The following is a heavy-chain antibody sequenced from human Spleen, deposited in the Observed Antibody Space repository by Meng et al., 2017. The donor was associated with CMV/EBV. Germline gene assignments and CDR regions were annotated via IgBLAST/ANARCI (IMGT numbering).Heavy chain of an antibody. CDR3: ARERGWYGLPWY. J-gene: IGHJ4*02. D-gene: IGHD6-19*01. V-gene: IGHV3-7*01. CDR2: IKQDGSEK. Sequence: GESLKISCAASGFTVSSNYMSWVRQAPGKGLEWVANIKQDGSEKYYVDSVKGRFTISRDNAKNSLYLQMNSLRAEDTAVYYCARERGWYGLPWYWGQGTLVTVSS. CDR1: GFTVSSNY.